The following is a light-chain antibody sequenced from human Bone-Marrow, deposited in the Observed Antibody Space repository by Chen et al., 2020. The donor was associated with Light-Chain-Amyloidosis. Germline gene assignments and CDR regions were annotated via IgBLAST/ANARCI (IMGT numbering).Light chain of an antibody. CDR3: QQYGTSPDYT. V-gene: IGKV3-20*01. CDR2: GAS. Sequence: EILLTQSPGTLSLSPGERVTLSCRASQSISKNYVAWYQQRRGQAPRLLIYGASNRATGIQDRFSGSGSGTDFTLTISELEPEDFAVYYCQQYGTSPDYTFGQGTRLEIK. J-gene: IGKJ2*01. CDR1: QSISKNY.